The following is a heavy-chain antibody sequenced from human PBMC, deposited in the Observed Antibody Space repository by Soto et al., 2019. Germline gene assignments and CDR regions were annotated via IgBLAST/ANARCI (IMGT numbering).Heavy chain of an antibody. CDR1: GFTFGNYP. CDR2: IGGGGA. CDR3: AKDSWGGTVSGWSHDS. Sequence: GGSLSPSCEASGFTFGNYPLSWSPRARGKGWGGASVIGGGGAFSAAPGKGGSPFSRDHSKNTLYLQMNSLRGDDTAVYYCAKDSWGGTVSGWSHDSWGQGTLVTVSS. V-gene: IGHV3-23*01. J-gene: IGHJ4*02. D-gene: IGHD6-19*01.